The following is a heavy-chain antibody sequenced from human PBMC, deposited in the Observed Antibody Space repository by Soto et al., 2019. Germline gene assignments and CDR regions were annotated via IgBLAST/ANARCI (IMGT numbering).Heavy chain of an antibody. CDR1: GFTFSSYW. CDR3: ARTFTYYYDSSGYFDY. J-gene: IGHJ4*02. V-gene: IGHV3-7*01. D-gene: IGHD3-22*01. Sequence: EVQLVESGGGLVQPGGSLRLSCAASGFTFSSYWMSWVRQAPGKGLEWVANIKQDGSEKYYVDSVKGRITMSRDNAKNSLYLQMNSLRAEDTAVYYCARTFTYYYDSSGYFDYWGQGTLVTVSS. CDR2: IKQDGSEK.